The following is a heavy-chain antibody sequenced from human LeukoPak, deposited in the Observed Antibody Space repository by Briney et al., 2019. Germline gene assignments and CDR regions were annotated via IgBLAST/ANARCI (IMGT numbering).Heavy chain of an antibody. Sequence: SETLSLTCTVSGGSISSSSYYWGWTRQPPGKGLEWIGSIYYSGSTYYNPSLKSRVTISVDTSKNRFSLKLSSVTAADTAVYYCARQGLVPAAIRHGFDPWGQGTLVTVSS. J-gene: IGHJ5*02. CDR3: ARQGLVPAAIRHGFDP. CDR2: IYYSGST. CDR1: GGSISSSSYY. D-gene: IGHD2-2*02. V-gene: IGHV4-39*01.